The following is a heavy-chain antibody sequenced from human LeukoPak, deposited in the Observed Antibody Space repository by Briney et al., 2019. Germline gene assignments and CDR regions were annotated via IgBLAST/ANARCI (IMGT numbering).Heavy chain of an antibody. V-gene: IGHV3-23*01. CDR3: SKDLWLGTYYDSRTI. CDR2: ISASDGRT. D-gene: IGHD3-22*01. CDR1: GFTFSSFA. Sequence: GGSLRLSCAASGFTFSSFAMNWVRQAPGKGLECVASISASDGRTYYADSAKGRFTISRDNSKDTLFLQMKSLRADDTAVYYCSKDLWLGTYYDSRTIWGQGTMVTVSS. J-gene: IGHJ3*02.